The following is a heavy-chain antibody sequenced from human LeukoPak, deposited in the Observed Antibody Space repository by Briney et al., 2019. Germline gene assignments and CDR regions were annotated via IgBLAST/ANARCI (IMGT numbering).Heavy chain of an antibody. CDR2: INPNSGGT. D-gene: IGHD3-22*01. Sequence: ASVKVSCKASGYTFTSYYMHWVRQAPGQGLEWMGWINPNSGGTNYAQKFQGRVTMTRDTSISTAYMELSRLRSDDTAVYYCARVRATTTMIVLDYWGQGTLVTVSS. CDR1: GYTFTSYY. CDR3: ARVRATTTMIVLDY. J-gene: IGHJ4*02. V-gene: IGHV1-2*02.